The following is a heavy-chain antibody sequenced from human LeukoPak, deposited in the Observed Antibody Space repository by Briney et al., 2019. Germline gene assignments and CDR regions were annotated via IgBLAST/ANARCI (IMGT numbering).Heavy chain of an antibody. V-gene: IGHV3-23*01. Sequence: PGGSLRLSCAASGFTFSSYSMAWVRQAPGKGLEWGSAISSSDDGTYHAGSVRGRFTISRDSSKNTLYLQMNNLRTEDAAIYYCAKAPVTSCRGAFCYPLDSWGQGTLVTVSS. D-gene: IGHD2-15*01. CDR1: GFTFSSYS. J-gene: IGHJ4*02. CDR2: ISSSDDGT. CDR3: AKAPVTSCRGAFCYPLDS.